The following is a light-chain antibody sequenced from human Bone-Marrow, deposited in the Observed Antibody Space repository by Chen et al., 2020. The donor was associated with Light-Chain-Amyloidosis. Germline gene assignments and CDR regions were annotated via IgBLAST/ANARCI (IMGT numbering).Light chain of an antibody. J-gene: IGLJ1*01. CDR2: EVT. CDR3: SSYTITNTLV. CDR1: SSDVGGDNH. Sequence: QSALTPPASVSGSPRPSITISCTGTSSDVGGDNHVSWYQQHPDKAPKLMIYEVTNRPSWVPDRFSGSKSDNTASLTISGLQTEDEADYFCSSYTITNTLVFGSGTRVTVL. V-gene: IGLV2-14*01.